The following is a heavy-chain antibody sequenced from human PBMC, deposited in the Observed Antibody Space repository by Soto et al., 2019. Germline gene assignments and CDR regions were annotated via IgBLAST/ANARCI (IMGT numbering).Heavy chain of an antibody. CDR1: GGSFSGYY. CDR3: ARGKRSDPFFDY. J-gene: IGHJ4*02. V-gene: IGHV4-34*01. CDR2: INPDGAT. Sequence: PSETLSLTCAVYGGSFSGYYWDWIRQPPGKGLEWIGEINPDGATNYTPSLRGRVTISIDTSRNQFSLKLSSVTAADTAVYYCARGKRSDPFFDYWGQGAPVTVSS.